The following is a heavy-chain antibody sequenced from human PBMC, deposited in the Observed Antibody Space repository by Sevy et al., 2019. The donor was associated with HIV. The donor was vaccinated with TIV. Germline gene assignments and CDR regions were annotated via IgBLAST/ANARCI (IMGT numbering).Heavy chain of an antibody. Sequence: ASVKVSCKSVGYTFTDYYLHWVRQAPGQGLEWMAWINPNNDASRSAEKFQGRITLTRDMSISTAYMELSRLRSDDTAIYFCTRDDIYTHPWEFDWWGHGARVTVSS. D-gene: IGHD1-26*01. CDR3: TRDDIYTHPWEFDW. J-gene: IGHJ4*01. CDR1: GYTFTDYY. V-gene: IGHV1-2*02. CDR2: INPNNDAS.